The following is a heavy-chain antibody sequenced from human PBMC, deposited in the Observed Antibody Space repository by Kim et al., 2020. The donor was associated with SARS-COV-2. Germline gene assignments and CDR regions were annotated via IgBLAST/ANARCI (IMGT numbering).Heavy chain of an antibody. J-gene: IGHJ4*01. CDR1: GFTFRDYA. CDR3: VKEPNSILQPDYFDY. D-gene: IGHD4-4*01. CDR2: ISWNSGSR. Sequence: GGSLRLSCAASGFTFRDYAMHWVRQAPGKGLEWVSGISWNSGSRVYAASVKGRLTISRDNAKSSLYLQMNSLRAEDTALYDCVKEPNSILQPDYFDYWG. V-gene: IGHV3-9*01.